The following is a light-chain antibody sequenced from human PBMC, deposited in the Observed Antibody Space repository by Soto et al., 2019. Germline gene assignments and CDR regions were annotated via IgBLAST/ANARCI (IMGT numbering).Light chain of an antibody. CDR1: QSVSSSY. V-gene: IGKV3-20*01. CDR2: GAS. CDR3: QHWGSSSWT. J-gene: IGKJ1*01. Sequence: EIVLTQSPGTLSLSPGERATLSCRASQSVSSSYLAWYQQNPGQAPRLLIYGASRRATGIPDRFSGSGSGTDFTLTIGRLEPEEFAVYYCQHWGSSSWTFGHGTKVDIK.